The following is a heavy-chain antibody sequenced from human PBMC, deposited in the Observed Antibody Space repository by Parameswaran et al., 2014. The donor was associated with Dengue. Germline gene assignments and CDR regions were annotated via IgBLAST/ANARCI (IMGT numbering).Heavy chain of an antibody. J-gene: IGHJ4*02. Sequence: SWVRQAPGQGLEWMGGIIPTFGTANYAQKFQGRVTITADESTSTAYMELSSLRSEDTAVYYCARSFGELFFYFDYWGQGTLVTVSS. V-gene: IGHV1-69*01. CDR3: ARSFGELFFYFDY. CDR2: IIPTFGTA. D-gene: IGHD3-10*01.